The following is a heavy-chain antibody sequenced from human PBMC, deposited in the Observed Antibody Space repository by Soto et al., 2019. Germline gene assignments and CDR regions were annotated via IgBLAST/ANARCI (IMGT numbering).Heavy chain of an antibody. CDR1: GFTFSSYG. D-gene: IGHD3-10*01. CDR3: ARGVRGVDWFAP. Sequence: QVQLVESGGGVVQPGRSLRLSCAASGFTFSSYGMHWVRQAPGKGLEWVAVIWYDGSNKYYADSVKGRFTISRDNSKNPLYLQMNGLRAEDTAVYYCARGVRGVDWFAPGGQGTLVTVSS. J-gene: IGHJ5*02. CDR2: IWYDGSNK. V-gene: IGHV3-33*01.